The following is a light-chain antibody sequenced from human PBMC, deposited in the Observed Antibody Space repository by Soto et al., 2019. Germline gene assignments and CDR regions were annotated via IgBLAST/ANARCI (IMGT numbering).Light chain of an antibody. Sequence: QPVLTQPPSVSGAPGQRVTISCTGSSSNIGAGYDVHWYQQLPGTAPKLLIYGNSNRPSGVPDRFSGSKSGTSASLAITGLQAEDEADYYCQSYDSTPFFGTGTKVTVL. CDR2: GNS. CDR1: SSNIGAGYD. CDR3: QSYDSTPF. V-gene: IGLV1-40*01. J-gene: IGLJ1*01.